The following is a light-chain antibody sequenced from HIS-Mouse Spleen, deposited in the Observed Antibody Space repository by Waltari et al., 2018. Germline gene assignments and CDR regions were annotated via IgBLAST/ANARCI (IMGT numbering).Light chain of an antibody. CDR2: EVS. CDR1: SIDVGGYNY. Sequence: QSALTQPASVSGSPGQSITIPSTGTSIDVGGYNYVSWYQQHPGKAPKLMIYEVSNRPSGVSNRFSGSKSGNTASLTISGLQAEDEADYYCSSYTSSSPYVVFGGGTKLTVL. J-gene: IGLJ2*01. V-gene: IGLV2-14*01. CDR3: SSYTSSSPYVV.